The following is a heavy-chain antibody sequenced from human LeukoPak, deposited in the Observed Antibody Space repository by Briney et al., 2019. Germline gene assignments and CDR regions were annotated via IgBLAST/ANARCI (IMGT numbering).Heavy chain of an antibody. D-gene: IGHD4-23*01. J-gene: IGHJ4*02. V-gene: IGHV4-61*02. CDR3: ARVGGQAY. Sequence: SETLSLTCTVSGASISSGSYYWRWIRQPAGKGLEWIGRIYTSGSTNYNPSLKSRVTISKDTSKNQFSLKLSSVTAADTAVYYCARVGGQAYWGQGTLVTVSS. CDR1: GASISSGSYY. CDR2: IYTSGST.